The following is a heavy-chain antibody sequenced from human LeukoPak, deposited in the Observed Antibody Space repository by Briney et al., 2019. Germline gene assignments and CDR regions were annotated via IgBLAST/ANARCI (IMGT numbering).Heavy chain of an antibody. CDR3: ARDSQIAVAVERWLDP. Sequence: APVKVSCKTSGYTFSTYGISWVRQAPGQGLEWMGWISGYNYHTDYARQFQGRLTVTTDTSTKTAYMELRNLRSDDTAVYYCARDSQIAVAVERWLDPWGQGTLVTVSS. J-gene: IGHJ5*02. V-gene: IGHV1-18*01. D-gene: IGHD6-19*01. CDR2: ISGYNYHT. CDR1: GYTFSTYG.